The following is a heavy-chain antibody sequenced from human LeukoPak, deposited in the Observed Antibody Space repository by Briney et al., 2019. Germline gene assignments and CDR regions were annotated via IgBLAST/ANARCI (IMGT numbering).Heavy chain of an antibody. J-gene: IGHJ6*03. CDR1: GFTFDDYT. CDR3: AKDGCSGGSCYYYYYYYMDV. D-gene: IGHD2-15*01. V-gene: IGHV3-43*01. CDR2: VSWDGGST. Sequence: GGSLRLSCAASGFTFDDYTMHWVRQAPGKGLEWVSLVSWDGGSTYYADSVKGRFTISRDNSKNSLYLQMNSLRTEDTALYYCAKDGCSGGSCYYYYYYYMDVWGKGTTVTVSS.